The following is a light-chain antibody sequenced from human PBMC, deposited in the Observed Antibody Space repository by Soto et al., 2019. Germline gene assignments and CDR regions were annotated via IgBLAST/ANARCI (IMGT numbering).Light chain of an antibody. CDR2: NNN. J-gene: IGLJ2*01. Sequence: QSVLTQPPSASGTPGQRVTISCSGSSSNIGSNTINWYQQLPGTAPKLLIYNNNQRPSGVPDRFSGSKSGTSASLAIGGLQSEDEADYYCAAWDDSLKGVVFGGGTKLTVL. CDR1: SSNIGSNT. CDR3: AAWDDSLKGVV. V-gene: IGLV1-44*01.